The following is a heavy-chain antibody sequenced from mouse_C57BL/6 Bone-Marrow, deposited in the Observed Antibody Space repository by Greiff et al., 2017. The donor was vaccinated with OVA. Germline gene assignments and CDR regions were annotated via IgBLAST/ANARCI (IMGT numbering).Heavy chain of an antibody. CDR3: ARSITTVVADY. V-gene: IGHV1-4*01. D-gene: IGHD1-1*01. CDR1: GYTFTSYT. Sequence: VQLQQSGADLARPGASVKMSCKASGYTFTSYTMHWVKQRPGQGLEWIGYINPSSGYTKYNQKFKDKATLTADKSSSTAYMQLSSLTSEDSAVYYCARSITTVVADYWGQGTTLTVSS. CDR2: INPSSGYT. J-gene: IGHJ2*01.